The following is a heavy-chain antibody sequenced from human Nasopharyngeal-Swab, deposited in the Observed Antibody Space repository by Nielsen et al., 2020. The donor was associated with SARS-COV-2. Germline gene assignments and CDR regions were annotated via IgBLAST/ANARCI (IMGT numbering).Heavy chain of an antibody. Sequence: SETLSLTCTVSGGSISSYDWSWIRQPPGKGLEWIGYIYYSGSTNYNPSLKSRVTISVDTSKNQFSLKLSSVTAADTAVYYCARAPDTGYRSGWYVGPFDPWGQGTLVTVSS. D-gene: IGHD6-19*01. J-gene: IGHJ5*02. V-gene: IGHV4-59*01. CDR1: GGSISSYD. CDR2: IYYSGST. CDR3: ARAPDTGYRSGWYVGPFDP.